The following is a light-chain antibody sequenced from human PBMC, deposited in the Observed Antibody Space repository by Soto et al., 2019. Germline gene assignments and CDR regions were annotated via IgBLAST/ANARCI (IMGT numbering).Light chain of an antibody. J-gene: IGLJ1*01. CDR2: DVT. V-gene: IGLV2-11*01. CDR3: CSYAGSYIYYV. Sequence: ALTQPRSVSGSPGQSVTISCTGTSSDVGGSNYASWYQEHPGKAPKLLIYDVTKRPSGVPDRFSGSKSGNTAYLTISGLQAEDEADYYCCSYAGSYIYYVFGTGTKVTVL. CDR1: SSDVGGSNY.